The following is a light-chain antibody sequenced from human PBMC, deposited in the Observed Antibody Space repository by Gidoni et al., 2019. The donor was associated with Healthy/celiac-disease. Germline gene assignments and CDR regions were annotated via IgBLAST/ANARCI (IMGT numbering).Light chain of an antibody. Sequence: QSALTQPASVSGSPGQSITIYCTGTSSDVGGYNYVSWYQHHPGKSPKLMIYDVSNRTSGVSNRFSGSKSGNTASLTISGLQAEDEADYYCSSYTSSSTLVVFGGGTKLTVL. CDR2: DVS. CDR3: SSYTSSSTLVV. V-gene: IGLV2-14*03. J-gene: IGLJ2*01. CDR1: SSDVGGYNY.